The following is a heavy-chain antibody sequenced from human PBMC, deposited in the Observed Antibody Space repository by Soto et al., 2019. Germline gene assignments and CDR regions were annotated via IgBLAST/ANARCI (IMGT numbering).Heavy chain of an antibody. V-gene: IGHV1-18*01. CDR1: GYTFTSYG. CDR2: ISAYNGNT. D-gene: IGHD4-17*01. J-gene: IGHJ4*02. CDR3: ARALSRDYGGSQGY. Sequence: ASVKVSCKASGYTFTSYGISWVRQAPGQGLEWMGWISAYNGNTNYAQKLQDRVTMTTDTSTSTAYMELRSLRSDDTAVYYCARALSRDYGGSQGYWGQGTLVTVSS.